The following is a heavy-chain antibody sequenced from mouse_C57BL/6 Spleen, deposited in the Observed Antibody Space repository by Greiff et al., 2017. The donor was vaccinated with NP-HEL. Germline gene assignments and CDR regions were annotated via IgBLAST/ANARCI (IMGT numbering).Heavy chain of an antibody. D-gene: IGHD2-5*01. CDR3: ASSNSYLDY. CDR2: IDPETGGT. CDR1: GYTFTDYE. Sequence: VQLQQSGAELVRPGASVTLSCKASGYTFTDYEMHWVKQIPVHGLEWIGAIDPETGGTAYNQKFKGKAILTADKSSSTAYMELRSLTSEDSAVYYCASSNSYLDYWGQGTTLTVSS. V-gene: IGHV1-15*01. J-gene: IGHJ2*01.